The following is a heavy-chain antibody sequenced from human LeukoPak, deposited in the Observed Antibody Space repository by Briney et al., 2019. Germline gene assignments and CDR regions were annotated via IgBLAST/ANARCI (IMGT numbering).Heavy chain of an antibody. CDR1: GFTFSDYY. Sequence: PGGSLRLSCAASGFTFSDYYMSWIRQPPGKGLEWIGSISQSGNTYYNLSLKSRVTISVDTSKNQFSLKLSSVTAADTAFYYCARLNQFVYRFDPWGQGTLVTVSS. J-gene: IGHJ5*02. D-gene: IGHD3-16*01. CDR2: ISQSGNT. CDR3: ARLNQFVYRFDP. V-gene: IGHV4-38-2*01.